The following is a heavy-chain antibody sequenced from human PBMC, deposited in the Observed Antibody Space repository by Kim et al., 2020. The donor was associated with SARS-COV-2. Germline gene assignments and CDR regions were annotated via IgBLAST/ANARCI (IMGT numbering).Heavy chain of an antibody. J-gene: IGHJ3*02. V-gene: IGHV3-30*03. CDR3: GRGNLSFDM. D-gene: IGHD3-10*01. CDR2: ISKDGNIK. Sequence: GGSLRLSCATSGFPFSSYGMHWVRQAPGRGLEWLAVISKDGNIKYYLDSVNGRFTISRDDSKNTVYLQMNSLRGDDTAVYYCGRGNLSFDMWGQGTMVTV. CDR1: GFPFSSYG.